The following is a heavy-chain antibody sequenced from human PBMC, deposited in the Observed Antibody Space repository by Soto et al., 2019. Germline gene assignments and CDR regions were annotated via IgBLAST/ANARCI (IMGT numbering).Heavy chain of an antibody. Sequence: QVPLVQSGVEVKTPGASVKVSCQASGYTFFTYDISWVRQAPGQGLEWMGWISTYNGDTKYAQKFQGRVTMTTDTSTTTAYLELRSLRSDDTAVYYCARHHGPTTSENWFDPWGQGTLVTVSS. V-gene: IGHV1-18*01. CDR1: GYTFFTYD. CDR3: ARHHGPTTSENWFDP. J-gene: IGHJ5*02. CDR2: ISTYNGDT. D-gene: IGHD5-12*01.